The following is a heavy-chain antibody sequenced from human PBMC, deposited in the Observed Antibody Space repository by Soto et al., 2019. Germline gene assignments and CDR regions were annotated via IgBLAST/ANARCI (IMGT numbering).Heavy chain of an antibody. CDR1: GGTFSSFP. J-gene: IGHJ3*02. CDR2: IIPIFGTA. V-gene: IGHV1-69*13. CDR3: ARGGGDAFDI. D-gene: IGHD3-16*01. Sequence: SVKVSCKASGGTFSSFPISWVRQAPGKGLEWMGGIIPIFGTANYGRKFQGRVTITADESTRTAYMKLSSMRYEDTAIYYCARGGGDAFDIWGQGTMVTVSS.